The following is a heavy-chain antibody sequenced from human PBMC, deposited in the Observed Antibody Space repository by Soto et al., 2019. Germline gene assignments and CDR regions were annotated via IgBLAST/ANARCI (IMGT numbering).Heavy chain of an antibody. J-gene: IGHJ6*02. CDR3: ARWGGYCTKGVCPYYYYYGMDV. D-gene: IGHD2-8*01. Sequence: SETLSLTCTVSGGSISSYYWSWIRQPAGKGLEWIGRIYTSGSTNYNPSLKSRVTMSVDTSKNQFSLKLSSVTAADTAVYYCARWGGYCTKGVCPYYYYYGMDVWGQGTTVTV. V-gene: IGHV4-4*07. CDR2: IYTSGST. CDR1: GGSISSYY.